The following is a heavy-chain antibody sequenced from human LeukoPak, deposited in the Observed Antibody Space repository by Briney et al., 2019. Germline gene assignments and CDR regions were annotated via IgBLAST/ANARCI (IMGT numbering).Heavy chain of an antibody. Sequence: GGSLRLSCAASGFTFSSYWMHWVRQPPGKGLVWVSRIKSDGSTNYADSVKGRFTISRDNAKNTVSLQMDSLRAEDTGVYYCARAPSEIGGYYPEYFRHWGQGTLVTVSS. V-gene: IGHV3-74*01. CDR3: ARAPSEIGGYYPEYFRH. D-gene: IGHD3-22*01. J-gene: IGHJ1*01. CDR2: IKSDGST. CDR1: GFTFSSYW.